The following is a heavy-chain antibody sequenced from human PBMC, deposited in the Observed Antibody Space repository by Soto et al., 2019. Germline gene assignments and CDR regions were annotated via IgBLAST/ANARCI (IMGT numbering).Heavy chain of an antibody. Sequence: SLRLSCAASGFTFSSYAMHWVRQAPGKGLEWVAVISYDGSNKYYADSVKGRFTISRDNSKNTLYLQMNSLRAEDTAVYYCASLRLFTQPTNWGQGTLVTVSS. J-gene: IGHJ4*02. CDR1: GFTFSSYA. D-gene: IGHD2-2*01. CDR3: ASLRLFTQPTN. V-gene: IGHV3-30-3*01. CDR2: ISYDGSNK.